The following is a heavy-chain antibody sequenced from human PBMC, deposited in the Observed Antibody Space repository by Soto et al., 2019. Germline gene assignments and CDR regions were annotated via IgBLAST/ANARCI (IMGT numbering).Heavy chain of an antibody. J-gene: IGHJ4*02. CDR1: GYSFTTYW. V-gene: IGHV5-51*01. D-gene: IGHD3-3*01. CDR2: IYPGDSDT. Sequence: GESLKISCKGSGYSFTTYWLAWLRQMPGKGLEYMGIIYPGDSDTRYSPSFQGQVTISADKSISIAYLQWSSLKASDTAMYYCATGGVSTLTSAYWGQGNAVTVAS. CDR3: ATGGVSTLTSAY.